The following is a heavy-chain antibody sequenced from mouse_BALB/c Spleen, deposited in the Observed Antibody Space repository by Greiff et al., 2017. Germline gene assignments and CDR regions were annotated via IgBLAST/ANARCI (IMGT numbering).Heavy chain of an antibody. V-gene: IGHV5-17*02. CDR3: ARSRSFDV. J-gene: IGHJ1*01. CDR2: ISSGSSTI. CDR1: GFTFSSFG. Sequence: EVMLVESGGGLVQPGGSRKLSCAASGFTFSSFGMHWVRQAPEKGLEWVAYISSGSSTIYYADTVKGRFTISRDNPKNTLFLQMTSRRSEDTAMYYCARSRSFDVWGAGTTVTVSS.